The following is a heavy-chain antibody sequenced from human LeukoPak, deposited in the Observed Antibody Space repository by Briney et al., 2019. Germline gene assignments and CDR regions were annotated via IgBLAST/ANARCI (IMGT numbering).Heavy chain of an antibody. CDR3: ARWGEAAAGIYY. CDR2: IYYSGST. CDR1: GGSINSYY. Sequence: SETLSLTCTVSGGSINSYYWSWIRQPPGKGLEWLGYIYYSGSTNYNPSLRSRITISVDASKNEFSLKLSSVTAADTAVYYCARWGEAAAGIYYWGQGTLVTVSS. J-gene: IGHJ4*02. V-gene: IGHV4-59*01. D-gene: IGHD6-13*01.